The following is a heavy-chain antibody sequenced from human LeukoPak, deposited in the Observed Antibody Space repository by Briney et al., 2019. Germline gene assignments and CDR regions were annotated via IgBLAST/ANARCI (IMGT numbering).Heavy chain of an antibody. CDR3: ARGNGEYAYGYYFDY. CDR2: MHYSGSA. V-gene: IGHV4-59*01. Sequence: SETLSLTCTVSGGSISPYYWGWLRQPPGKGLEFIGFMHYSGSANYHPSLKSRVSISLDTSKNQFSLNLSSVTAADTAMYFCARGNGEYAYGYYFDYWGQGSLVTVSS. J-gene: IGHJ4*02. CDR1: GGSISPYY. D-gene: IGHD5-18*01.